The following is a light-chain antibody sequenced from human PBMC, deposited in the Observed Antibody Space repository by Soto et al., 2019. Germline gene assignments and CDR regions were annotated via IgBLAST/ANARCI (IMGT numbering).Light chain of an antibody. CDR1: SGHSSYI. CDR3: ETWDSNSWV. Sequence: QPVLTQSSSASASLGSSVKLTCTLSSGHSSYIIAWHQQQPGKAPRYLMKLEGSGSYNKGSGVPDRFSGSSSGADRYLTISTLQFEDAADYYCETWDSNSWVFGGGTQLTVL. CDR2: LEGSGSY. V-gene: IGLV4-60*02. J-gene: IGLJ3*02.